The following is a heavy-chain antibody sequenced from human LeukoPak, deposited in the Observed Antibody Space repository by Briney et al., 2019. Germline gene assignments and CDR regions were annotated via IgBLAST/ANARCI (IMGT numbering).Heavy chain of an antibody. V-gene: IGHV3-7*01. CDR2: IKQDESEK. CDR1: GFTFSNYW. J-gene: IGHJ4*02. D-gene: IGHD2-2*01. CDR3: ARALDSSSRRYQAFEE. Sequence: AGGSLRLSCSASGFTFSNYWTSWVRQAPGKGLEWVANIKQDESEKYYVDSVKGRFTISRDNAKSSLYLQMNSLRGEDTAVYYCARALDSSSRRYQAFEEWGQGTLVTVSS.